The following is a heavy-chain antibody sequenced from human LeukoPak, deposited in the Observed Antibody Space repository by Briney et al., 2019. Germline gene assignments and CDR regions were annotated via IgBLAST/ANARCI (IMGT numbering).Heavy chain of an antibody. CDR1: GYTFTSYD. CDR3: ARGWSGWPDY. D-gene: IGHD6-19*01. Sequence: HGASVKVSCTASGYTFTSYDINWVRQATGQGLEWMGWMNPNSGNTGYAQKSRGRVTMTRNTSISTAYMELSSLRSEDTAVYYCARGWSGWPDYWGQGTLVTVSS. CDR2: MNPNSGNT. J-gene: IGHJ4*02. V-gene: IGHV1-8*01.